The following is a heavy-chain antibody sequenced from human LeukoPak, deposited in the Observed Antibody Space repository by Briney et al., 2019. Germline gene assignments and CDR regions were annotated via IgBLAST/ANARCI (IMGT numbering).Heavy chain of an antibody. V-gene: IGHV1-69*05. Sequence: ASVTVSCKASGGTFSSFLITWVRQAPGQGLEWMGGIIPIFGTVTYAQKFQGRVTMTRNTSISTAYMELSSLRSEDTAVYYCARIKSSSSYSRRQWLPRDFDYWGQGTLVTVSS. J-gene: IGHJ4*02. CDR1: GGTFSSFL. CDR3: ARIKSSSSYSRRQWLPRDFDY. CDR2: IIPIFGTV. D-gene: IGHD6-6*01.